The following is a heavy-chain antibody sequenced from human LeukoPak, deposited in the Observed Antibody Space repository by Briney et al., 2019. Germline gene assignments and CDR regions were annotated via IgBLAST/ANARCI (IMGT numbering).Heavy chain of an antibody. CDR3: ASSVEAAMLIDY. D-gene: IGHD5-18*01. CDR2: IWNDGSNK. CDR1: GFTFSSHG. Sequence: GGSLRLSCAASGFTFSSHGMHWVRQAPGKGPEWMAVIWNDGSNKYYSDSVKGRFTVSRENSKNTLYLQMNSLRAEDTAVYYCASSVEAAMLIDYWGQGTLVTVSS. J-gene: IGHJ4*02. V-gene: IGHV3-33*01.